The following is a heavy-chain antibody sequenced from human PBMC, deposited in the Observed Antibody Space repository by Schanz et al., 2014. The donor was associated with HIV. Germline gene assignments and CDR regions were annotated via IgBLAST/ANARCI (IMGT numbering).Heavy chain of an antibody. J-gene: IGHJ6*02. V-gene: IGHV1-2*02. D-gene: IGHD6-6*01. CDR2: LNPNSGGR. CDR1: GYTFTGYY. Sequence: QGQLVQSGAEVKKPGASVEVSCKASGYTFTGYYLHWIRQAPGQGLEWMGWLNPNSGGRIYPQKFEGRVTMTRDTSISTAYMELSSLRYDDTAVYYCAREPSFSGLDVWGQGTTVIVSS. CDR3: AREPSFSGLDV.